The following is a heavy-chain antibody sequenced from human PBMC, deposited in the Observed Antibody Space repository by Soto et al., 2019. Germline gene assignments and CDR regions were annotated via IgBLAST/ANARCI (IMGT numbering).Heavy chain of an antibody. CDR1: GGTFSSYA. V-gene: IGHV1-69*13. J-gene: IGHJ3*02. Sequence: GASVKVSCKASGGTFSSYAISWVRQAPGQGLEWMGGIIPIFGTANYAQKFQGRVTITADESTSTAYMELRSLRSDDTAVYYCASRSNCSSTSCYAFDIWGQGTMVTVSS. D-gene: IGHD2-2*01. CDR2: IIPIFGTA. CDR3: ASRSNCSSTSCYAFDI.